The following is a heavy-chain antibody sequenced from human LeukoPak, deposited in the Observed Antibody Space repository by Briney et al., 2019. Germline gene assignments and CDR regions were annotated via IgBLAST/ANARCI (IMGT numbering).Heavy chain of an antibody. CDR3: ARETIYSDKVIDH. V-gene: IGHV3-48*01. J-gene: IGHJ4*02. CDR1: GFTFSYYS. D-gene: IGHD4-17*01. CDR2: ISISNNSI. Sequence: PGGSLRLSCAASGFTFSYYSFNWVRQAPGKWLERIAYISISNNSIYYADSVKGRFTISRDNAKNSLYLQMNSLRVEDTAVYYCARETIYSDKVIDHWGQGTPVTVSS.